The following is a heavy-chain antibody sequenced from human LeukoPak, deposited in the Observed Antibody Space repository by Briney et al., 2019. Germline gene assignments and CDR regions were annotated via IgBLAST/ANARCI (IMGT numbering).Heavy chain of an antibody. V-gene: IGHV3-23*01. CDR2: ISGSGGST. J-gene: IGHJ4*02. Sequence: GRSLRLSCAASGFTFSSYAMSWVRQAPGKGLEWVSAISGSGGSTYYADSVKGRFTISRDNSKNTLYLQMNSLRAEDTAVYYCAKAGKKWELRGAYFDYWGQGTLVTVSS. CDR3: AKAGKKWELRGAYFDY. D-gene: IGHD1-26*01. CDR1: GFTFSSYA.